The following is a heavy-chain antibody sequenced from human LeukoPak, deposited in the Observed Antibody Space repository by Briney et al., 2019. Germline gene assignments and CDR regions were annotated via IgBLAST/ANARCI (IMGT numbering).Heavy chain of an antibody. V-gene: IGHV3-30-3*01. CDR3: ASVPDVATVTPFDY. Sequence: GGSLRLSCAASGFTFSSYAMHWVRQAPGKGLEWVAVISYDGSNKYYADSVKGRFTISRDNSKNTLYLQMNSLRAEDTAVYYCASVPDVATVTPFDYWGQGTLVTVSS. J-gene: IGHJ4*02. CDR1: GFTFSSYA. CDR2: ISYDGSNK. D-gene: IGHD4-17*01.